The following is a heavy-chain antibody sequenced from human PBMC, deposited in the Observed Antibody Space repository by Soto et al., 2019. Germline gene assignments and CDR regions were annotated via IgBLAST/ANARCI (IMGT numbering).Heavy chain of an antibody. D-gene: IGHD2-2*01. V-gene: IGHV4-34*01. CDR1: GGSFSGYY. CDR2: INHSGST. J-gene: IGHJ4*02. CDR3: AREGGSNTGRGADY. Sequence: LSLTCAVYGGSFSGYYWSWIRQPPGKGLEWIGEINHSGSTNYNPSLKSRVTISVDTSKNQFSLKLSSVTAADTAVYYCAREGGSNTGRGADYWGQGTLVTVAS.